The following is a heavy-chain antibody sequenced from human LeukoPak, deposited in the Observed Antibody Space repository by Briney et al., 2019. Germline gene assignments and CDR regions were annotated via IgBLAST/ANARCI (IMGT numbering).Heavy chain of an antibody. J-gene: IGHJ1*01. Sequence: PGRSLRLSCAASGFTFDDYAMHWVRQAPGKGLEWVSGISWNSGSIGYADSVKGRFTISRDNSKNTLYLQMNSLRAEDTAVYYCAKGDDGWYKYFQHWGQGTLVTVSS. CDR3: AKGDDGWYKYFQH. V-gene: IGHV3-9*01. CDR2: ISWNSGSI. D-gene: IGHD6-19*01. CDR1: GFTFDDYA.